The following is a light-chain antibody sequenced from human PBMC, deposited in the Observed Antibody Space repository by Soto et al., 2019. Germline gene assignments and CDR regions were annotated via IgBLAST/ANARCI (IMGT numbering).Light chain of an antibody. CDR3: QQRGNWWT. V-gene: IGKV3-11*01. Sequence: EIEVTQSPATLSLSPGARATLSCRASQSVSSFFAWYQQKPGQSPRLLIYDASNRASGIPARFTGSGSGTEFTLTISSVEPEDYAVYDCQQRGNWWTFGQGTKVDIK. CDR2: DAS. J-gene: IGKJ1*01. CDR1: QSVSSF.